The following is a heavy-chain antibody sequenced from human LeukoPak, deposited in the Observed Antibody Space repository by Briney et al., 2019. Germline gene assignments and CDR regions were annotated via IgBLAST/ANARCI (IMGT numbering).Heavy chain of an antibody. V-gene: IGHV4-61*02. Sequence: SETLSLTCTVSGGSISSGSYYWSWIRQPAGKGLEWIGRIYTSGSTNYNPSLKSRVTISVDTSKNQFSLKLSSVTAADTAVYYCARGPKLLWFGELTDAFDIWGQGTMVTVSS. CDR2: IYTSGST. J-gene: IGHJ3*02. CDR1: GGSISSGSYY. D-gene: IGHD3-10*01. CDR3: ARGPKLLWFGELTDAFDI.